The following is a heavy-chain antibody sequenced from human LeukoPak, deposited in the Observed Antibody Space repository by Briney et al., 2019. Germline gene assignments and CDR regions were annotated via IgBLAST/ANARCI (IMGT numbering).Heavy chain of an antibody. CDR3: ATTSEDY. J-gene: IGHJ4*02. CDR2: ISSGGSYI. Sequence: GGSLRLSCAASGFTFRSYTMNWVRQAPGKGLEWVSSISSGGSYIYYADSVKGRFTISRDNTKNSLSLQVNSLRAEDTAVYYCATTSEDYWGQGTLVTVSS. CDR1: GFTFRSYT. V-gene: IGHV3-21*06.